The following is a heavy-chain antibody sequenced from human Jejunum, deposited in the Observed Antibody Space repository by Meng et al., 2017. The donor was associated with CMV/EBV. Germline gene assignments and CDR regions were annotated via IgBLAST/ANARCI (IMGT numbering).Heavy chain of an antibody. D-gene: IGHD5-12*01. Sequence: SGGSVCNYYWGWVRQSPGTGLEWIGYIHSSAPTSYNPPLTSRISMSLDTSKNRFSLTLTSVTAADTAVYYCARDRGYSHGYELAYWGQGTLVTVSS. J-gene: IGHJ4*02. CDR2: IHSSAPT. V-gene: IGHV4-59*02. CDR3: ARDRGYSHGYELAY. CDR1: GGSVCNYY.